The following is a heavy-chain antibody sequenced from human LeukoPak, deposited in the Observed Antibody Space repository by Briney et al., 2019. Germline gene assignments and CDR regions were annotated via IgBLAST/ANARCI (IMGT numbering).Heavy chain of an antibody. CDR1: GRSISGGGYY. CDR2: IHESGTT. J-gene: IGHJ4*02. Sequence: SETLSLTCSVSGRSISGGGYYWSWIRLPPGKGLEWIGDIHESGTTSYKSSLKSRVIISVDTSKNQVSLKLSSVTAADTAVYYCARGNDYWGQGTLVTVSS. V-gene: IGHV4-30-2*01. CDR3: ARGNDY.